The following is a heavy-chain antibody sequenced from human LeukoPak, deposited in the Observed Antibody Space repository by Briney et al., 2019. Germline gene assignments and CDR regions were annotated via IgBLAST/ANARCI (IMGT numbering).Heavy chain of an antibody. D-gene: IGHD3-10*01. V-gene: IGHV1-18*01. CDR1: GYSFTDYD. Sequence: ASVKVSCKASGYSFTDYDFSWVRQAPGQGLEWLGWVSIYNDNTNYAREFQDRITMTTDTSTSTAYMELRSLRSDDTAVYYCARVSGMVLLWFGNISPTGWFDPWGQGTLVTVSS. CDR3: ARVSGMVLLWFGNISPTGWFDP. J-gene: IGHJ5*02. CDR2: VSIYNDNT.